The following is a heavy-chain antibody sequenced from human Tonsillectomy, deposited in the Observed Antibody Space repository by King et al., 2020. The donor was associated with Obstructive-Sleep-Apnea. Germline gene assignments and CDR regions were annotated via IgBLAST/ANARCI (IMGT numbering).Heavy chain of an antibody. D-gene: IGHD3-9*01. V-gene: IGHV1-24*01. CDR3: ATQTTYYDVLTGYYNWYLDL. CDR1: GYTLTELS. J-gene: IGHJ2*01. CDR2: FYPETAET. Sequence: QLVQSGAEVKKPGASVKVSCKVSGYTLTELSMHWVRQAPGKGLEWMGGFYPETAETIYARKFQVRFTMTEDTSTDSAYMELSSLRSEDTAVYYCATQTTYYDVLTGYYNWYLDLWGRGTLVTVSS.